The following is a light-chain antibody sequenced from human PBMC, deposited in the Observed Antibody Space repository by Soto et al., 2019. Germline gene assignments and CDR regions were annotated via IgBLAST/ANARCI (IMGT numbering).Light chain of an antibody. CDR3: QKYDSVPWS. J-gene: IGKJ1*01. CDR1: QGIGNS. Sequence: DIQMTQSPSSLSASVGDRVTITCRASQGIGNSLAWYQQKPGKVPKVLIYTASTLHSGVPSRFSGSGSGTDFTLTINSLQPEDVATYFCQKYDSVPWSLGQGTRVEI. V-gene: IGKV1-27*01. CDR2: TAS.